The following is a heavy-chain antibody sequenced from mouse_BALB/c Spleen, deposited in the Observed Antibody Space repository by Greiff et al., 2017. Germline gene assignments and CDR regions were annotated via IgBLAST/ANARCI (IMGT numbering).Heavy chain of an antibody. CDR1: GFTFSSYA. CDR3: ARGGIYYGNPYYAMDY. CDR2: ISSGGST. Sequence: VQLVESGGGLVKPGGSLKLSCAASGFTFSSYAMSWVRQTPEKRLEWVASISSGGSTYYPDSVKGRFTISRDNARNILYLQMSSLRSEDTAMYYCARGGIYYGNPYYAMDYWGQGTSVTVSS. D-gene: IGHD2-1*01. J-gene: IGHJ4*01. V-gene: IGHV5-6-5*01.